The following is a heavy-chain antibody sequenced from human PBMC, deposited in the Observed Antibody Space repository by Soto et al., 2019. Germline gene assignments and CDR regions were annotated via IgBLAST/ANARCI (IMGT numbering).Heavy chain of an antibody. CDR2: ISSSSSYI. D-gene: IGHD3-16*01. CDR1: GFTFSSYS. J-gene: IGHJ6*04. Sequence: PGGSLRLSCAASGFTFSSYSMNWVRQAPGKGLEWVSSISSSSSYIYYADSVKGRFTISRDNAKNSLYLQMNSVRAEDTAVYYCARDLSVWDVYYYYYYVMDVWGKGTTVTVSS. CDR3: ARDLSVWDVYYYYYYVMDV. V-gene: IGHV3-21*01.